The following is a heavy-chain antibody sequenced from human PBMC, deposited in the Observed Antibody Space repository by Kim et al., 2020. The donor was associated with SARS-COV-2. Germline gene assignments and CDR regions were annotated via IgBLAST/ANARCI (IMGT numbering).Heavy chain of an antibody. V-gene: IGHV6-1*01. J-gene: IGHJ5*02. D-gene: IGHD1-1*01. CDR1: GDSVSNNIAA. CDR3: ARSMSTVGNNWFDP. Sequence: SQTLSLTCAISGDSVSNNIAAWNWIRQSPSRGLEWLGRTYYRSRWYNDYAISVKSRITINPDTSKSQFSLQLNTVTPEDTAVYYCARSMSTVGNNWFDPWGQGPQVSVSS. CDR2: TYYRSRWYN.